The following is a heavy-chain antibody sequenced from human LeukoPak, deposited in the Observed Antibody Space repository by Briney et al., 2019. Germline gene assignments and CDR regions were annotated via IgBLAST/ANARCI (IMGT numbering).Heavy chain of an antibody. D-gene: IGHD3-16*02. CDR1: GYTFTGYY. J-gene: IGHJ4*02. V-gene: IGHV1-2*02. CDR3: ARDLPDPFYDYVWGSYRL. CDR2: INPNSGGT. Sequence: ASVKVSCKASGYTFTGYYMHWVRQAPGQGLEWMGWINPNSGGTNYAQKFQGRVTMTRDTSISTAYMELSRLRSDDTAVYYCARDLPDPFYDYVWGSYRLWGQGTLVTVSS.